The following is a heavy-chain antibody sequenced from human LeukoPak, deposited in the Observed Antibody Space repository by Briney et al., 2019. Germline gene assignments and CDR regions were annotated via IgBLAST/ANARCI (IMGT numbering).Heavy chain of an antibody. V-gene: IGHV4-34*01. CDR2: INHSGST. Sequence: SETLSLTCAVYGGSFSGYYWSWIRQPPGKGPEWIGEINHSGSTNYNPSLKSRVTISVDTSKNRFSLKLSSVTAADTAVYYCARSLWSGGDYWGQGTLVTVSS. D-gene: IGHD3-10*01. CDR1: GGSFSGYY. J-gene: IGHJ4*02. CDR3: ARSLWSGGDY.